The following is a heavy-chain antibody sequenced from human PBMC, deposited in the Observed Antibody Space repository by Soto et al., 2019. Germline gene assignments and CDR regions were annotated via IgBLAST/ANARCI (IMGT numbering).Heavy chain of an antibody. CDR3: TTQYQLQPQQWYYYYDMDV. CDR2: INPNSGGT. D-gene: IGHD2-2*01. Sequence: ASVKVSCKASGYTFTGYYMHWVRQAPGQGLEWMGWINPNSGGTNYAQKFQGWVAMTRDTSISTAYMELNSLKTEDTAVYYCTTQYQLQPQQWYYYYDMDVWGQGTTVTVSS. V-gene: IGHV1-2*04. CDR1: GYTFTGYY. J-gene: IGHJ6*02.